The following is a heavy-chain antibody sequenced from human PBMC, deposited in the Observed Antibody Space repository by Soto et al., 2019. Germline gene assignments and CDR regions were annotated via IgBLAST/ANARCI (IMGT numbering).Heavy chain of an antibody. J-gene: IGHJ6*02. CDR2: IYGTGNT. CDR1: GGSITSSFY. CDR3: RSSSRYSTDV. Sequence: QLQLQESGPGLVKPSETLSLSCSVSGGSITSSFYWGWIRQPPGKGLEWIGSIYGTGNTYYNPSLKGRVTISADTSKNQFFLNLLSVTAADTAVYYCRSSSRYSTDVWGQGATVTVSS. D-gene: IGHD6-13*01. V-gene: IGHV4-39*01.